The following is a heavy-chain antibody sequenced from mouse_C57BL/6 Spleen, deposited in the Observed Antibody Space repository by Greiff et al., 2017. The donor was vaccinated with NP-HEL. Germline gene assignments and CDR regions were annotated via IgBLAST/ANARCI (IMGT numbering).Heavy chain of an antibody. CDR3: SRVDYGSNDAIDY. CDR2: IYPGDGDT. CDR1: GYAFSSYW. V-gene: IGHV1-80*01. Sequence: VQLQQSGAELVKPGASVKISCKASGYAFSSYWMNWVKQRPGKGLEWIGQIYPGDGDTNYNGKFKGKATLTADKSSSTAYMQLSSLTSADSAVSFCSRVDYGSNDAIDYWDQGTPVTVSA. D-gene: IGHD1-1*01. J-gene: IGHJ4*01.